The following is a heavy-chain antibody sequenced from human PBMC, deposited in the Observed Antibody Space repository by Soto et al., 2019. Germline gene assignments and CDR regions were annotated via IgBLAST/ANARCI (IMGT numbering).Heavy chain of an antibody. CDR1: GFSLTTRGVG. V-gene: IGHV2-5*02. CDR3: AHTPNFYQYDWFAP. J-gene: IGHJ5*02. Sequence: QITLKESGPTLVKPTQTLTLTCTFSGFSLTTRGVGVGWIRQPPGKALECLALIYWDDDKRYSPSLQSRLSIPKDTSKNQVVLTMTNVDPVDTATYYCAHTPNFYQYDWFAPWGQGTLFSVSS. CDR2: IYWDDDK. D-gene: IGHD3-3*01.